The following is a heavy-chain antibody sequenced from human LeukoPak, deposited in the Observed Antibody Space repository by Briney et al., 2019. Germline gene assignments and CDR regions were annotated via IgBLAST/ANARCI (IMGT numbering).Heavy chain of an antibody. D-gene: IGHD3-10*01. CDR1: GGSISSYY. V-gene: IGHV4-59*01. J-gene: IGHJ4*02. CDR2: VYYSGST. CDR3: AKVTMVRGAPDY. Sequence: PSETLSLTCTVSGGSISSYYWSWFRQPPGKGLEWIGYVYYSGSTKYNPSLKSRVTIPVDTSQNQFSLKLSSVTAADTALYFCAKVTMVRGAPDYWGQGTLVTVSS.